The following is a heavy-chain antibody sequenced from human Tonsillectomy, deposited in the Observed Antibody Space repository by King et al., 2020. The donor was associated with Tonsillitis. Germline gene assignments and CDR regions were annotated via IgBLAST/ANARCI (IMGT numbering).Heavy chain of an antibody. Sequence: VQLVESGGGLVQPGGSLRLSCAASGFSFSNYWMNWVRQAPGKGLEWVANIKEDGREKYHVDSVKGRFTISRDNAQNSLYLQMNSLRVEDTAVYYCARGAEYYYGSGNRIEYWGQGTLVTVSS. D-gene: IGHD3-10*01. J-gene: IGHJ4*02. V-gene: IGHV3-7*03. CDR1: GFSFSNYW. CDR2: IKEDGREK. CDR3: ARGAEYYYGSGNRIEY.